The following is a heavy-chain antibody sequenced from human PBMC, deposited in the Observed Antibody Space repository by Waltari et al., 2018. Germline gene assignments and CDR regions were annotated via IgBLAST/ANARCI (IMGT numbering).Heavy chain of an antibody. D-gene: IGHD6-19*01. Sequence: DVQLVESGGGLVQPGGSLLLPCAVSEFTFRRFRLHWARQVPGRGLVWVTSISKDGSRTNYAESVKGRFTISRDNAKSILYLQMNSLRGEDSAVYFCARGTPYSSGRESADYWGQGTLVTVSS. CDR2: ISKDGSRT. J-gene: IGHJ4*02. CDR3: ARGTPYSSGRESADY. CDR1: EFTFRRFR. V-gene: IGHV3-74*01.